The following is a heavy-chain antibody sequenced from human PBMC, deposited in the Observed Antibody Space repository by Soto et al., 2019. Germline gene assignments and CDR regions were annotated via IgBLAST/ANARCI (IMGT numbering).Heavy chain of an antibody. V-gene: IGHV4-4*02. CDR2: IYHSGST. CDR3: AKLGYCSGGSCSMGVDY. J-gene: IGHJ4*02. CDR1: GGSISSSNW. Sequence: QVQLQESGPGLVKPSGTLSLTCAVSGGSISSSNWWSWVRQPPGKGLEWIGEIYHSGSTNYNPTLKSRVTISVDKSNIQFSLKLSSVTAADTAVYYCAKLGYCSGGSCSMGVDYWGQGTLVTVSS. D-gene: IGHD2-15*01.